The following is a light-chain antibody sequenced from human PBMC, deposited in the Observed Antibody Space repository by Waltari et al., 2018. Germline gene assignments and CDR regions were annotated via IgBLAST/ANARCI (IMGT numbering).Light chain of an antibody. J-gene: IGKJ1*01. V-gene: IGKV3-15*01. CDR1: QSISSN. CDR3: QQYNDWLWT. Sequence: EIVMTQSPATLSVSPGERATLSGRASQSISSNLAWYQQKPGQAPRLLIYGASTRATGIPARFGGSGSGTEFTLTISSLQSEDFAVYYCQQYNDWLWTFGQGTKVEIK. CDR2: GAS.